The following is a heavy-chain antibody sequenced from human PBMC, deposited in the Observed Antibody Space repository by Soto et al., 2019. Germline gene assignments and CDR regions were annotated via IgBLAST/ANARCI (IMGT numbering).Heavy chain of an antibody. V-gene: IGHV4-59*01. CDR3: ARDLGDGYNYFDY. D-gene: IGHD5-12*01. CDR1: GGSISSYY. Sequence: SETLSLTCTVSGGSISSYYWSWIRQPPGKGLEWIGYIYYSGSTNYNPSLKSRVTISVDTSKNQFSLKLSSVTAADTAVYYCARDLGDGYNYFDYWGQGTLVTVSS. CDR2: IYYSGST. J-gene: IGHJ4*02.